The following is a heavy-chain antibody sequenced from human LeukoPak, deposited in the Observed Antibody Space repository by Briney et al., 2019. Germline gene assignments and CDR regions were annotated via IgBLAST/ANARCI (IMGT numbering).Heavy chain of an antibody. V-gene: IGHV1-18*01. CDR1: GYTFTSYG. D-gene: IGHD2-15*01. Sequence: GSVKVSCKASGYTFTSYGISWVRQAPGQGLEWMGWISAYNGNTNYAQKLQGRVTMTTDTSTSTAYMELRSLRSDDTAVYYCARVVVVVVAAAGRENDAFDIWGQGTMVTVSS. CDR2: ISAYNGNT. CDR3: ARVVVVVVAAAGRENDAFDI. J-gene: IGHJ3*02.